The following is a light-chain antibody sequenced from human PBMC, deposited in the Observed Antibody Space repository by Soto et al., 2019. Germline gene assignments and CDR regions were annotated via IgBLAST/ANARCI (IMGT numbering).Light chain of an antibody. CDR3: QAWDSSTVV. V-gene: IGLV3-1*01. Sequence: YELTQPPSVSVSPGQTASITCSGDKLGDKYACWYQQKPGQSPVLVIYQDSKRPSGIPERFSGSNSGNTATLTISGTQAMDEADYYCQAWDSSTVVFGGGTKVTVL. CDR2: QDS. CDR1: KLGDKY. J-gene: IGLJ2*01.